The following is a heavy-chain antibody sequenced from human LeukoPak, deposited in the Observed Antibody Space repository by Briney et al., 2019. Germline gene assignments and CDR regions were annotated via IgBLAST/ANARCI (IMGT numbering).Heavy chain of an antibody. CDR1: GGSISSYY. D-gene: IGHD6-13*01. Sequence: SETLSLTCTVSGGSISSYYWSWIRQPPGKGLEWIGYIYYSGSTNYNPSLKSRVTISVDTFKNQFSLKLSSVTAADTAVYYCARVLAGAAAAEHWGQGTLVTVSS. V-gene: IGHV4-59*01. J-gene: IGHJ1*01. CDR3: ARVLAGAAAAEH. CDR2: IYYSGST.